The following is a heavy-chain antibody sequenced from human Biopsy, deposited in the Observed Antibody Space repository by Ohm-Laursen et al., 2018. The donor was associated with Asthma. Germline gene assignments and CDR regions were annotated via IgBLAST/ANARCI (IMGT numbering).Heavy chain of an antibody. CDR2: ISYDGSNK. J-gene: IGHJ6*02. CDR3: AKWDTYYDFWSGYYTRYNYYYYGMDV. D-gene: IGHD3-3*01. Sequence: SLRLSCAASGFTFSSYGMHWVRQAPGKGLEWVAVISYDGSNKYYADSVRGRFTISRDNSKNTLYLQMNSLRAEDTAVYYCAKWDTYYDFWSGYYTRYNYYYYGMDVWGQGTTVAVSS. V-gene: IGHV3-30*18. CDR1: GFTFSSYG.